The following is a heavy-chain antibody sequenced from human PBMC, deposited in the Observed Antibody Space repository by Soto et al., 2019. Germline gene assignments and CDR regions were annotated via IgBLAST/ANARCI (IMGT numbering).Heavy chain of an antibody. CDR1: GFTFSSNA. CDR3: AKDRSPGASTWNVY. CDR2: ISGSGTGK. J-gene: IGHJ4*02. V-gene: IGHV3-23*01. Sequence: DVQLLESGGGLVQPGGSLRLSCAASGFTFSSNAMNWVRQAPGKGLEWVSTISGSGTGKYYADSVKGRFTISRDNSRNTLFLQMNNLRAEDAVVYYCAKDRSPGASTWNVYWGQGTLVTVSS. D-gene: IGHD1-26*01.